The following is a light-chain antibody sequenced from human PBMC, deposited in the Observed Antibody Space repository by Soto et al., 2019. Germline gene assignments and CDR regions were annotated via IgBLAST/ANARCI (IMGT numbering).Light chain of an antibody. CDR3: QQYNDWPPWT. CDR2: GAS. Sequence: EIVLTQSPAILSVSPGERATLSCRASQSVTNNYLDWFQQKPGQAPRLLIYGASTRATGIPARFSGSGSGTEYTLTINRLQSEDFALYYCQQYNDWPPWTFGQGTKVDIK. V-gene: IGKV3-15*01. CDR1: QSVTNN. J-gene: IGKJ1*01.